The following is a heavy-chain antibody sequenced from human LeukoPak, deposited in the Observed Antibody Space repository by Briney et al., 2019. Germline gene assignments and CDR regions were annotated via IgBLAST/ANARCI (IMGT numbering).Heavy chain of an antibody. V-gene: IGHV3-7*01. CDR1: GFTFSSYW. J-gene: IGHJ1*01. D-gene: IGHD4-17*01. CDR3: ARDMNTVTTAYFHH. CDR2: IKQDGSEK. Sequence: AGGSLRLSCAASGFTFSSYWMSWVRQAPGKGLEWAANIKQDGSEKDYVDSVKGRFTISRDNAKNSLYLQMDSLRAEDTAMYYCARDMNTVTTAYFHHWGQGTLVTVSS.